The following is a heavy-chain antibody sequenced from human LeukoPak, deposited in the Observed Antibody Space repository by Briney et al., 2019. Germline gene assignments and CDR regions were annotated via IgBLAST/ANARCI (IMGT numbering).Heavy chain of an antibody. J-gene: IGHJ6*02. CDR2: IYHSGST. CDR1: GGSISSYY. V-gene: IGHV4-59*08. Sequence: PSETLSLTCTVSGGSISSYYWSWIRQPPGKGLEWIGYIYHSGSTNYNPSLKSRVTISVDTSKNQFSLKLSSVTAADTAVYYCASYPWHYYGMDVWGQGTTVTVSS. D-gene: IGHD3-16*02. CDR3: ASYPWHYYGMDV.